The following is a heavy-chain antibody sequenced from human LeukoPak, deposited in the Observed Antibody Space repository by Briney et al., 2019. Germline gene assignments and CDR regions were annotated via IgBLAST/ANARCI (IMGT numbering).Heavy chain of an antibody. CDR3: ARGGRDGYTLYPLDY. Sequence: KPSETLSLTCTVSGXSISSYYWSWIRQPPGKGLEWIGYIYYSGSTNYNPSLKSRVTISVDTSKNQLSLKLRSVTAADTAVYYCARGGRDGYTLYPLDYWGQGTLVTVSS. D-gene: IGHD5-24*01. CDR2: IYYSGST. J-gene: IGHJ4*02. CDR1: GXSISSYY. V-gene: IGHV4-59*08.